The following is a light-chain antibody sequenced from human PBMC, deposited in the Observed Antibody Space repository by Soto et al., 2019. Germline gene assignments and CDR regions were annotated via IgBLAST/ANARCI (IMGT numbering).Light chain of an antibody. CDR2: SAS. CDR1: QTISTY. J-gene: IGKJ1*01. CDR3: QQSFSTPLT. Sequence: DIQMTQFPSSLSASVGDRVTITCRASQTISTYLNWYQQHSGKAPKLLIYSASTLQSGVPSRFSGSGSGTDFTLTISNLQPEEFATYHCQQSFSTPLTFGQGTKVEIK. V-gene: IGKV1-39*01.